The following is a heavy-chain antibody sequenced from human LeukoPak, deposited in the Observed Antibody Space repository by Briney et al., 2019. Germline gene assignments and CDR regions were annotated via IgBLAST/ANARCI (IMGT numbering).Heavy chain of an antibody. J-gene: IGHJ5*02. V-gene: IGHV3-21*01. CDR2: ISSSSSYI. Sequence: GGSLRLSCAASGFTFSSYSMNWVRQAPGKGLEWVSSISSSSSYIYYADSVKGRFTNSRDDAKNSLYLQMNSLRAEDTAVYYCARESRYCSGGSCLNWFDPWGQGTLVTVSS. D-gene: IGHD2-15*01. CDR1: GFTFSSYS. CDR3: ARESRYCSGGSCLNWFDP.